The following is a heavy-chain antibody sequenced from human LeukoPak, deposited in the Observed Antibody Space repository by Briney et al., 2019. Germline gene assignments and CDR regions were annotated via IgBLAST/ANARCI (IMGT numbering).Heavy chain of an antibody. CDR3: AKLGSPRAY. CDR2: IYYFGST. V-gene: IGHV4-59*01. J-gene: IGHJ4*02. Sequence: PSETLSLTCTVSGGSIDTYYWSWIRQPPGKGLEWIGYIYYFGSTDYDPSLKSRVTISVDTSKNQFSLSLRSVTAADTAVYYCAKLGSPRAYWGQGSLVRVSS. CDR1: GGSIDTYY. D-gene: IGHD7-27*01.